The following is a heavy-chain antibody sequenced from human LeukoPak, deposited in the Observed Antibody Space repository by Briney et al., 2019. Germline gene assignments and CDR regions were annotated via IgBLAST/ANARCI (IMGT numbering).Heavy chain of an antibody. J-gene: IGHJ4*02. Sequence: ASVKVSCKASGYTFTSYGISWVRQAPGQGLEWMGWISAYNGNTNYAQKLQGRVTMTTDTSTSTAYMELRSLRSDDTAVYYCATGLTLVGALLRSYFDSWGQGTLVTVSS. CDR1: GYTFTSYG. CDR3: ATGLTLVGALLRSYFDS. V-gene: IGHV1-18*01. CDR2: ISAYNGNT. D-gene: IGHD1-26*01.